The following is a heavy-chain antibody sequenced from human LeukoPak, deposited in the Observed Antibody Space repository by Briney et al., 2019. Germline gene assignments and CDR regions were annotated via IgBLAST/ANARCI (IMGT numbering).Heavy chain of an antibody. D-gene: IGHD5-24*01. Sequence: GGSLRLSCAASGFTFSSYWMHWVRQAPGKGLVWVSRIDSDGSSTSYADSVKGRFTISRDNAKNMLYLQMNSLRTEDTAVYYCVRVSKATTDYWGQGTLVTVSS. CDR3: VRVSKATTDY. CDR1: GFTFSSYW. V-gene: IGHV3-74*01. CDR2: IDSDGSST. J-gene: IGHJ4*02.